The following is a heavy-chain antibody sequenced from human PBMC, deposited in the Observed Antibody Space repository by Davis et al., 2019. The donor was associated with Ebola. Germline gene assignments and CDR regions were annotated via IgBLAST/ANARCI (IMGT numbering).Heavy chain of an antibody. CDR2: ISGSGGST. CDR1: GFTFSSYA. D-gene: IGHD6-13*01. V-gene: IGHV3-23*01. J-gene: IGHJ4*02. Sequence: GGSLRLSCAASGFTFSSYAMSWVRQAPGKGLEWVSAISGSGGSTYYADSVKGRFTISRDNAKNSLYLQMNSLRAEDTAVYYCARDKGIGAGNFDYWGQGTLVTVSS. CDR3: ARDKGIGAGNFDY.